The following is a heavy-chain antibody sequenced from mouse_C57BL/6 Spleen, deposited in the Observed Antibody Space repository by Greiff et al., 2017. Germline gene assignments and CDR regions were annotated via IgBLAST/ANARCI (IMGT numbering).Heavy chain of an antibody. J-gene: IGHJ1*03. V-gene: IGHV1-42*01. CDR2: INPSTGGT. Sequence: VQLKQSGPELVKPGASVKISCKASGYSFTGYYMNWVKQSPEKSLEWIGEINPSTGGTTYNQKFKAKATLTVDKSSSTAYMQLKSLTSEDSAVYYCAIAYDYDGYCDVWGTGTTVTVSS. CDR1: GYSFTGYY. D-gene: IGHD2-4*01. CDR3: AIAYDYDGYCDV.